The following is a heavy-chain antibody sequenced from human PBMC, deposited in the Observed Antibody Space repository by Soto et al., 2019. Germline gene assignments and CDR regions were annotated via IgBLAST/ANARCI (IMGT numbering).Heavy chain of an antibody. J-gene: IGHJ4*02. CDR3: ARISPPGYSYFDY. Sequence: SRLKLVHHTQTLTLTCTFSGFSLSTSGMCVSWIRQPPGKALEWLARIDWDDDKYYSTSLKTRLTISKDTSKNQVVLTMTNMDPVDTATYYCARISPPGYSYFDYWGQGTLVTVSS. V-gene: IGHV2-70*11. CDR2: IDWDDDK. CDR1: GFSLSTSGMC. D-gene: IGHD5-18*01.